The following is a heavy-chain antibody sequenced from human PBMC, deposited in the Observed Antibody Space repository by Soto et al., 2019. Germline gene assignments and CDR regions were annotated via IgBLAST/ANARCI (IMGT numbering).Heavy chain of an antibody. J-gene: IGHJ3*02. V-gene: IGHV4-4*02. CDR2: NYHSGST. CDR1: GGSISSSNW. Sequence: QVQLQESGPGLVKPSGTLSLTCAVSGGSISSSNWWRWVRQPPGKGLEWIGENYHSGSTNYNPSLKSRVTISVDKSKNQFSLRLSSVTAADTAVYYCARRRGWSGYYDQDAFDIWGQGTMVTVSS. CDR3: ARRRGWSGYYDQDAFDI. D-gene: IGHD3-3*01.